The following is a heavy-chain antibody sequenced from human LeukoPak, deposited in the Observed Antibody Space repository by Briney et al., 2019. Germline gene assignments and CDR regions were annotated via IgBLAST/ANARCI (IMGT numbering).Heavy chain of an antibody. V-gene: IGHV4-31*03. CDR1: GGSISSGGYY. CDR2: IYYSGST. J-gene: IGHJ4*02. CDR3: ARADTMVRGVISPSDY. D-gene: IGHD3-10*01. Sequence: SQTLSLTCTVSGGSISSGGYYWSWIRQHPGKGLEWIGYIYYSGSTYYNPSLKSRVTISVDTSKNQFSLKLSSVTAADTAVYYCARADTMVRGVISPSDYWGQGTLVTVSS.